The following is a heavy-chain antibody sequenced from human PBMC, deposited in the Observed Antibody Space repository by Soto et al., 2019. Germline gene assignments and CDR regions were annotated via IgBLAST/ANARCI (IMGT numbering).Heavy chain of an antibody. CDR2: ISRDGANR. J-gene: IGHJ4*02. CDR3: VSWFSAHFDY. D-gene: IGHD3-10*01. CDR1: GVTSGDIG. Sequence: DVQLWESGGGLLQPGGSVKLSCAASGVTSGDIGMSWVRQCPGRGLEWVSTISRDGANRHYADSVNGRFTISRDNSRNRVDLHMTRLRAEDTARYYCVSWFSAHFDYWGQGIVVTVSS. V-gene: IGHV3-23*01.